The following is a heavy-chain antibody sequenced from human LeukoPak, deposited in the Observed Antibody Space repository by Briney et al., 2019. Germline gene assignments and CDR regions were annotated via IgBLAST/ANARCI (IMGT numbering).Heavy chain of an antibody. CDR2: IIRIFGTA. D-gene: IGHD2-15*01. J-gene: IGHJ4*02. CDR3: ARYCSGGSCYGYLDY. Sequence: SVKVSCKASRGTYSSYAINWVRQAPAQGLDWMGGIIRIFGTANYAQKFQGRVTITADESTSTAYMEVSSLRSEDTAVYYCARYCSGGSCYGYLDYWGQGTLVTVSS. CDR1: RGTYSSYA. V-gene: IGHV1-69*13.